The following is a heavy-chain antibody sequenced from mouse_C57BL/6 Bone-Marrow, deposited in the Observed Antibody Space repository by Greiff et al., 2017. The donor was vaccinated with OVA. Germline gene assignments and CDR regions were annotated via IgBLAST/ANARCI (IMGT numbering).Heavy chain of an antibody. CDR3: ARGYGSSSYWYFDV. J-gene: IGHJ1*03. CDR2: IDPSDSYT. CDR1: GYTFTSYW. D-gene: IGHD1-1*01. Sequence: VQLQQPGAELVKPGASVKLSCKASGYTFTSYWMQWVKQRPGQGLEWIGEIDPSDSYTNYKQKFKGKATLTVDTSSSTAYMQLSSLTSEDSAVYYCARGYGSSSYWYFDVWGTGTTVTVSS. V-gene: IGHV1-50*01.